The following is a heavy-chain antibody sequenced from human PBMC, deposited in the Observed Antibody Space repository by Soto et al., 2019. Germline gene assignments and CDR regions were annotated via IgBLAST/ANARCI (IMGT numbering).Heavy chain of an antibody. Sequence: QLQLQESGSGLVKASQTLSLTCAVSGGSISSGGYSWSWIRQPPGTGLEWIGYIYHGSTYYNPSLKRGVTISIDRSKNQFSLKLSSVTAADTAVYYCAGSCSRGIGAFDIWGQGTMVTVSS. J-gene: IGHJ3*02. D-gene: IGHD3-16*01. CDR3: AGSCSRGIGAFDI. CDR1: GGSISSGGYS. V-gene: IGHV4-30-2*01. CDR2: IYHGST.